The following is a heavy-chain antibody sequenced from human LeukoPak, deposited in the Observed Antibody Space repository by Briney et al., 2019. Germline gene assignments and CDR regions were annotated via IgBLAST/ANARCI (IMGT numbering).Heavy chain of an antibody. Sequence: PGRSLRLSCAASGFTFPTYGMHWVRQAPGKGLEWVAVVLSDGSKKYYADSVKGRFTISRDNSKNIVNLQMNSLRAEDTAVYYCVRTSLRYFGSGSYSPDTFDLWGEGAMVTVSS. CDR2: VLSDGSKK. V-gene: IGHV3-30-3*01. D-gene: IGHD3-10*01. CDR1: GFTFPTYG. CDR3: VRTSLRYFGSGSYSPDTFDL. J-gene: IGHJ3*01.